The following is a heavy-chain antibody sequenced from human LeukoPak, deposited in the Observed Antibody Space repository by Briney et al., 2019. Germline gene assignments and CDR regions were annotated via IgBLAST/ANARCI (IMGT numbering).Heavy chain of an antibody. J-gene: IGHJ4*02. CDR1: GGTFISYA. CDR3: ARGSEQWELLWY. Sequence: SVKVSCKASGGTFISYAISWVRQAPGQGLEWMGGIIPIFGTANYAQKFQGRVTITADESTSTAYMELSSLRSEDTAVYYCARGSEQWELLWYWGQGTLVTVSS. V-gene: IGHV1-69*13. D-gene: IGHD1-26*01. CDR2: IIPIFGTA.